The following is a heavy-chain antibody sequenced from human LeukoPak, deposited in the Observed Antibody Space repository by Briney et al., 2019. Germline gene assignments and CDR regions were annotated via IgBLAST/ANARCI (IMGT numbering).Heavy chain of an antibody. Sequence: ASVTVSCKASGYTFTSYGISWVRQAPGQGLEWMGWISAYNGNTNYAQKLQGRVTMTTGTSTSTAYMELRSLRSDDTAVYYCARDEVPRGVVAATVDYWGQGTLVTVSS. V-gene: IGHV1-18*01. CDR1: GYTFTSYG. CDR3: ARDEVPRGVVAATVDY. CDR2: ISAYNGNT. D-gene: IGHD2-15*01. J-gene: IGHJ4*02.